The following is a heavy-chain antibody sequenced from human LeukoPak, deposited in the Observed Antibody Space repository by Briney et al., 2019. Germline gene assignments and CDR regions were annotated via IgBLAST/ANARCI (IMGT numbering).Heavy chain of an antibody. V-gene: IGHV3-66*01. Sequence: GGSLRLSCAASGFTVSSNYMTWVRQAPGKGLERVSVIYSGGTTYYADSVRGRFTISRDNSKNTLYLQMNSLRAEDTAVYYCARDLWGNYFYGMDVWGQGTTVTVSS. CDR3: ARDLWGNYFYGMDV. D-gene: IGHD1-26*01. J-gene: IGHJ6*02. CDR2: IYSGGTT. CDR1: GFTVSSNY.